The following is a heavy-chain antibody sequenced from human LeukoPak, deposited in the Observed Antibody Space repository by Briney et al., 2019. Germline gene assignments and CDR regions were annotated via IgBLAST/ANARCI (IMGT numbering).Heavy chain of an antibody. CDR1: GFTVSSNY. CDR3: AKESVAGPPNFDY. V-gene: IGHV3-53*05. Sequence: GGSLRLSCAASGFTVSSNYMSWVRQAPGKGLEWVSVIYSGGSTYYADSVKGRFTISRDNSKNTLYLQMNSLRAEDTAVYYCAKESVAGPPNFDYWGQGTLVTVSS. D-gene: IGHD6-19*01. CDR2: IYSGGST. J-gene: IGHJ4*02.